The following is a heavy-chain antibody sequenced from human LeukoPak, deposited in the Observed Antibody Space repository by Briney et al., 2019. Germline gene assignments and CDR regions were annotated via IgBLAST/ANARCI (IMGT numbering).Heavy chain of an antibody. CDR1: GNSISSSNW. J-gene: IGHJ4*02. CDR2: IYHGGNT. D-gene: IGHD2-2*01. V-gene: IGHV4-4*02. Sequence: PSETLSLTCAVSGNSISSSNWWSWVRQPPGKGLEWIGFIYHGGNTYYNPSLKSRVTISVDTSKNQFSLNLTSVTAADTAVYYCASVVAAAINFDYWGQGTLVTVSS. CDR3: ASVVAAAINFDY.